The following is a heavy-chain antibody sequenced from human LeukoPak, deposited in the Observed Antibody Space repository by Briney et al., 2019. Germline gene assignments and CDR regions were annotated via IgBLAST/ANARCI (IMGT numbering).Heavy chain of an antibody. J-gene: IGHJ5*02. CDR3: AHSKAPWGRYDSSGYYLNWFDP. V-gene: IGHV2-5*01. D-gene: IGHD3-22*01. CDR2: IYWNDDK. Sequence: KESGPTLVNPTQTLTLTCTFSGFSLSTSGVGVGWIRQPPGKALEWLALIYWNDDKRYSPSLKSRLTITKDTSKNQVVLTMTNMDPVDTATYYCAHSKAPWGRYDSSGYYLNWFDPWGQGTLVTVSS. CDR1: GFSLSTSGVG.